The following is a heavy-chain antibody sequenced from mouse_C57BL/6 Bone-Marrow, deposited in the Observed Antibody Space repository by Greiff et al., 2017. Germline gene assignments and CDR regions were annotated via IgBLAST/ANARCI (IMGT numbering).Heavy chain of an antibody. CDR1: GYTFTSYG. D-gene: IGHD2-4*01. Sequence: QVQLKESGAELARPGASVKLSCKASGYTFTSYGISWVKQRTGQGLEWIGEIYPRSGNTYYNEKFKGKATLTADKSSSTAYMELRSLTSEDSAVYFCARPPMIYYDYDVGYWGQGTTLTVSS. CDR2: IYPRSGNT. J-gene: IGHJ2*01. CDR3: ARPPMIYYDYDVGY. V-gene: IGHV1-81*01.